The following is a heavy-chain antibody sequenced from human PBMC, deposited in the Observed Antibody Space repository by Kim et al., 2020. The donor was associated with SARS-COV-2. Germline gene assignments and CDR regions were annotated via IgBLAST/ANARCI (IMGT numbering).Heavy chain of an antibody. V-gene: IGHV3-74*01. D-gene: IGHD6-19*01. CDR3: ARRQFTSGWYYFDY. Sequence: GDSGKGRFTTSRDNAKNTLYLQMNSLTAEDTAVYYCARRQFTSGWYYFDYWGQGTLVTVSS. J-gene: IGHJ4*02.